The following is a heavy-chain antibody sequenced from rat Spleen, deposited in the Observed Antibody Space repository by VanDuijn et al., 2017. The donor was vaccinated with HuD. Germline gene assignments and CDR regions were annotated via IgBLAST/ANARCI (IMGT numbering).Heavy chain of an antibody. CDR1: EVTFSDYA. V-gene: IGHV5-17*01. CDR2: IVYDGSTT. CDR3: ARHPPVASPYWYFDF. J-gene: IGHJ1*01. Sequence: EVQVVESGGGLVQPGNSLKLSCAASEVTFSDYAMAWVRQSPKKGLEWVAVIVYDGSTTYYRDSVKNRFTISGDNAKSTLYLQMDSLRSEDTASYYCARHPPVASPYWYFDFWGPGTMVTVSS. D-gene: IGHD1-3*01.